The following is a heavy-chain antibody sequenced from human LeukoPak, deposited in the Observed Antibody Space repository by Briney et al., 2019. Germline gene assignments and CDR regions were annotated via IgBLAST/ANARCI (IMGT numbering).Heavy chain of an antibody. J-gene: IGHJ6*04. D-gene: IGHD3-10*01. Sequence: PSETLSLTCAGYGGSFSGYYWSWIRQPPGKGLEWIGEINHSGSTNYNPSLKSRVTISVDTSKNQFSLKLSSVTAADTAVYYCARDKVRGVQGRHYYYYGMDVWGKGTTVTVSS. CDR1: GGSFSGYY. CDR3: ARDKVRGVQGRHYYYYGMDV. V-gene: IGHV4-34*01. CDR2: INHSGST.